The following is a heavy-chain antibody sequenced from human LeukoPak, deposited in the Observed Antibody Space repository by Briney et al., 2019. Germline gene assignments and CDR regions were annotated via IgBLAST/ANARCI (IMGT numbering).Heavy chain of an antibody. J-gene: IGHJ4*02. CDR3: ARDPSSFPNCFDF. CDR2: LYSSGIT. CDR1: GFTVSSTY. Sequence: GGSLRLSCAASGFTVSSTYMSWVRQAPGQGLEWVSLLYSSGITFYAESVQGRFTISRDNSKNTLYLQMNSLRAEDTAIYYCARDPSSFPNCFDFWGQGTLVTVSS. V-gene: IGHV3-53*01. D-gene: IGHD3-3*02.